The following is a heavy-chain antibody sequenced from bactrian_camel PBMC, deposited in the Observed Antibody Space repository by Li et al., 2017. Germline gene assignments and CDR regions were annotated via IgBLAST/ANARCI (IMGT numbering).Heavy chain of an antibody. CDR3: VRGTSGATMTPD. Sequence: HVQLVESGGGSVQAGGSLRLSCVASGYTPSSDCMAWFRQAPGKERELVATISKDGTAAYADSVKGRFTISADKAKNTLYLQMNNLKPEDTAVYYCVRGTSGATMTPDWGQGTQVTVS. CDR2: ISKDGTA. V-gene: IGHV3S57*01. CDR1: GYTPSSDC. J-gene: IGHJ4*01. D-gene: IGHD4*01.